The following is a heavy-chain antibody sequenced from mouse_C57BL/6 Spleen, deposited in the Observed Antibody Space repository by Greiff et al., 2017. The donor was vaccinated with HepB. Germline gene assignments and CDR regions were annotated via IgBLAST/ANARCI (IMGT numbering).Heavy chain of an antibody. V-gene: IGHV1-26*01. CDR1: GYTFTDYY. CDR3: ASPYGSSYGLAY. D-gene: IGHD1-1*01. CDR2: INPNNGGT. Sequence: EVQLQQSGPELVKPGASVKISCKASGYTFTDYYMNWVKQSHGKSLEWIGDINPNNGGTSYNQKFKGKATLTVDKSSSTAYMELRSLTSEDSAVYYCASPYGSSYGLAYWGQGTLVTVSA. J-gene: IGHJ3*01.